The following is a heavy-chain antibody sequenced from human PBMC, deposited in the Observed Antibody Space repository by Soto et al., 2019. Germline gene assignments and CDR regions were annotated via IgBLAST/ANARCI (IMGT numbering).Heavy chain of an antibody. CDR2: FDPEDGET. D-gene: IGHD3-16*01. CDR1: GYTLTELS. V-gene: IGHV1-24*01. J-gene: IGHJ4*02. Sequence: ASVKVSCKVSGYTLTELSMHWVRQAPGKGLEWMGGFDPEDGETIYAQKFQGRVTMTEDTSTDTAYMELSSLRSEDTAVYYCATLMITFGGVIEPFDYWGQGTLVTVSS. CDR3: ATLMITFGGVIEPFDY.